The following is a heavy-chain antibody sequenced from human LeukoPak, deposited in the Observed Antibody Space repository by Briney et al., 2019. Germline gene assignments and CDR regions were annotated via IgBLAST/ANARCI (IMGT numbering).Heavy chain of an antibody. CDR1: GGSFSGYY. J-gene: IGHJ1*01. V-gene: IGHV4-34*01. Sequence: SETLSLTCAVYGGSFSGYYWSWIRQPPGKGLEWIGEINHSGSTNYNPSLKSRVTISVDTSKNQFSLKLSSVTAADTAVYYCAKHEPENVWCCYRMLLFAWWGLGTLV. D-gene: IGHD3-16*02. CDR3: AKHEPENVWCCYRMLLFAW. CDR2: INHSGST.